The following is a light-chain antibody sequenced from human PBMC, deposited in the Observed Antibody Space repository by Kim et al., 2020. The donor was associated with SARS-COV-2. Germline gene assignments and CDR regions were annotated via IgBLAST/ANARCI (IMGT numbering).Light chain of an antibody. V-gene: IGLV1-44*01. CDR3: AVWDDSLHGVV. J-gene: IGLJ2*01. CDR1: TSNVGTNS. CDR2: NNY. Sequence: GRRGTISCAGSTSNVGTNSVNWDQQVPGTAPKLLIFNNYERPSGVPDRFYGSRSGTSASLAISGLQSDDEADYYCAVWDDSLHGVVFGGGTQLTVL.